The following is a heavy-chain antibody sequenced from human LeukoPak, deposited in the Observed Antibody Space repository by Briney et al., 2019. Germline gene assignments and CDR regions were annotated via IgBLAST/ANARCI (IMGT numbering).Heavy chain of an antibody. CDR3: ARFGGPGGWFDP. Sequence: SETLSLTCAVYGGSFSGYYWSWIRQPPGKGLEWIGEINHSGGTNYNPSLKSRVTISVDTSKNQFSLKLSSVTAADTAVYYCARFGGPGGWFDPWGQGTLVTVSS. D-gene: IGHD3-16*01. CDR2: INHSGGT. V-gene: IGHV4-34*01. CDR1: GGSFSGYY. J-gene: IGHJ5*02.